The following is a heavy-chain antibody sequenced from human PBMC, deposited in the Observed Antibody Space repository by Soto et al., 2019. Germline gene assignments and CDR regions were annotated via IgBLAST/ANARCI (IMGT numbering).Heavy chain of an antibody. CDR2: INHSGST. V-gene: IGHV4-34*01. D-gene: IGHD3-22*01. J-gene: IGHJ3*02. CDR3: AMAYYYDSSGQGPFDI. CDR1: GGSFSGYY. Sequence: ASETLSLTCAVYGGSFSGYYWSWIRQPPGKGLEWIGEINHSGSTNYNPSLKSRVTISVDTSKNQFSLKLSSVTAADTAVYYCAMAYYYDSSGQGPFDIWGQGTMVTVSS.